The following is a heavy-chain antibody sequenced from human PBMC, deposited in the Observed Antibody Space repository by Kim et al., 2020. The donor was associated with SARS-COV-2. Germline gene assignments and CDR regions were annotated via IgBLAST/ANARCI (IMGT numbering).Heavy chain of an antibody. CDR1: GVSISSSNW. Sequence: SETLSLTCAVSGVSISSSNWWSWVRQPPGKGLEWIGEIYHSGSTNYNPSLKSRVTISVDKSKNQFSLKLSSVTAADTAVYYCAREVVGATGDYYYYYGMDVWGQGTTVTVSS. J-gene: IGHJ6*02. CDR2: IYHSGST. V-gene: IGHV4-4*02. D-gene: IGHD1-26*01. CDR3: AREVVGATGDYYYYYGMDV.